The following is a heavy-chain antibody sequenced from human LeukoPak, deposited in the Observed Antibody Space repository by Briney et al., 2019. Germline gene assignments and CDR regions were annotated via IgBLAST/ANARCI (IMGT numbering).Heavy chain of an antibody. CDR2: EDGGA. J-gene: IGHJ4*02. CDR3: ASIDLDS. D-gene: IGHD3-22*01. V-gene: IGHV1-24*01. Sequence: ASVKVSCKVSGYTLSELSIHWVRQAPGKGLEWMGGEDGGAIYAQKFQGRVIMTEDTSTDTAYMDLSSLISEDTAVYYCASIDLDSWGQGTLVTVSS. CDR1: GYTLSELS.